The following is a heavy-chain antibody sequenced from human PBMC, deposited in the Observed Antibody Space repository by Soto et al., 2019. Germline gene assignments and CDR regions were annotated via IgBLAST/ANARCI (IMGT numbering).Heavy chain of an antibody. CDR3: ARSGHGDMSKVDY. V-gene: IGHV4-39*01. CDR2: IYYSGST. Sequence: SETLSLTCTVSGGSISSSSYYWGWIRQPPGKGLEWIGSIYYSGSTSYNPSLKSRVTISVDTSKNQFSLTLNSVTAADTAVYYCARSGHGDMSKVDYWGQGTLVTVSS. CDR1: GGSISSSSYY. D-gene: IGHD5-12*01. J-gene: IGHJ4*02.